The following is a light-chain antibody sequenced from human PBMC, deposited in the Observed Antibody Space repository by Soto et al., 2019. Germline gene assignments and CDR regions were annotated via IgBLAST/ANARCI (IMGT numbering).Light chain of an antibody. V-gene: IGKV3-20*01. Sequence: EVVLTQSPGPLYLSAGVRATLSCLASQSVDRNYSSWFQHKRGQPPRVLDFATSSRAAGTPVRFSGSGSGTNFTLTITIVAPEDFGGYYCQQYGGSPPAYTVGLGTKLEI. CDR3: QQYGGSPPAYT. CDR2: ATS. CDR1: QSVDRNY. J-gene: IGKJ2*01.